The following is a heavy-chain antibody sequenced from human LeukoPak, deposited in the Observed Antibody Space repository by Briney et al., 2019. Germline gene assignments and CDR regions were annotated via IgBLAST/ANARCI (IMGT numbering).Heavy chain of an antibody. V-gene: IGHV3-13*01. J-gene: IGHJ4*02. Sequence: GGSPRLSCAASGFTFRSYDMHWVRQVTGKGLEWVSAVGISGDTYYAGSVKGRFTISRENTKNSLYLQMNSLTAGDMAVYYCVRGGIQVSGIDEIDYWGQGTLVTVSS. CDR1: GFTFRSYD. CDR3: VRGGIQVSGIDEIDY. CDR2: VGISGDT. D-gene: IGHD6-19*01.